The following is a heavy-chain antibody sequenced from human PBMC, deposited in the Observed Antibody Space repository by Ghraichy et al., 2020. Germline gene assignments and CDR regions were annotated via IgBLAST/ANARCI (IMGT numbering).Heavy chain of an antibody. D-gene: IGHD3-3*01. CDR1: GFTFSDYY. V-gene: IGHV3-11*01. Sequence: GESLNISCAASGFTFSDYYMSWIRQAPGKGLEWVSYISSSGSTIYYADSVKGRFTISRDNAKNSLYLQMNSLRAEDTAVYYCARDGGAPDFWSGFVLRGGMDVWGQGTTVTVSS. CDR2: ISSSGSTI. J-gene: IGHJ6*02. CDR3: ARDGGAPDFWSGFVLRGGMDV.